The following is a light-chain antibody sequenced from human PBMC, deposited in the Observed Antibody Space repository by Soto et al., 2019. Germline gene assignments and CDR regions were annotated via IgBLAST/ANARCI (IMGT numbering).Light chain of an antibody. CDR1: SSDVGGYNY. J-gene: IGLJ1*01. CDR3: SSYAGSNKSV. Sequence: QSVLTQPPSASESPGQSVTISCTGTSSDVGGYNYVSWYQQHPGKAPKLMIYEVSKRPSGVPDRFSGSKSGNTASLTVSGLQPEDEADYYCSSYAGSNKSVFGTGTKV. V-gene: IGLV2-8*01. CDR2: EVS.